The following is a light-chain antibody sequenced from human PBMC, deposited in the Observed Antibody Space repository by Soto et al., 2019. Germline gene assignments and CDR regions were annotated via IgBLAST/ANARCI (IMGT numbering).Light chain of an antibody. Sequence: QPVLTQPPSVSGAPGQRVTISCTGSSSNIGAGYDVHWYQQLPGTAPKLLIYDNNNRPSGVPDRFSGSKSGTSASLAITGLQAEDEADYYCQSYDSSLRGVFGTGTKLTVL. J-gene: IGLJ1*01. CDR1: SSNIGAGYD. CDR3: QSYDSSLRGV. V-gene: IGLV1-40*01. CDR2: DNN.